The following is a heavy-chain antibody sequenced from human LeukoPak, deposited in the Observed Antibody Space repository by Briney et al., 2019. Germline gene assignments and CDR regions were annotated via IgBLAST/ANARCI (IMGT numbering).Heavy chain of an antibody. CDR2: IWFDGSNQ. CDR1: GFTFSRFG. J-gene: IGHJ4*02. D-gene: IGHD3-22*01. V-gene: IGHV3-33*01. Sequence: PGRSLSLSCAGSGFTFSRFGMHWVRQAPGKGLEWVGVIWFDGSNQKYADSVKGRFTISRDNSKNTLYLKMNSLRAEDTAVYYCVRDADNSWYYRFWGQGTLVTVSS. CDR3: VRDADNSWYYRF.